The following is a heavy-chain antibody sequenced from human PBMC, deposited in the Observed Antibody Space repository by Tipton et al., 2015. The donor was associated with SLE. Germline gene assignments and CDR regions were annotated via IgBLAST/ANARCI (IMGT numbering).Heavy chain of an antibody. J-gene: IGHJ4*02. CDR2: ISSSGSTI. V-gene: IGHV3-11*01. CDR1: GFTFSDYY. Sequence: SLRLSCAASGFTFSDYYMTWIRQAPGKGLEWVSYISSSGSTIYYADSVKGRFTISRDNTKNSLYLQMNSLGTEDTAVYYCARAPDRGQSYFDYWGQGTLVTVSS. CDR3: ARAPDRGQSYFDY. D-gene: IGHD1-14*01.